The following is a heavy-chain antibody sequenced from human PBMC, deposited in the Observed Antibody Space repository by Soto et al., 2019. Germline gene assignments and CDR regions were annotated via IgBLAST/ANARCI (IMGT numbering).Heavy chain of an antibody. Sequence: QLQLQESGPGLVKPSETLSLTCSVSGGSISRSMCYWGWIRQPPGKGLELIGSIYYSGTTYYKPSLKSRDTISLETSKNQSSLTPTSVTAADTAVYFCGRHVSRHGDYLFADWGQGTLVTVSS. D-gene: IGHD4-17*01. CDR1: GGSISRSMCY. CDR3: GRHVSRHGDYLFAD. V-gene: IGHV4-39*01. CDR2: IYYSGTT. J-gene: IGHJ4*02.